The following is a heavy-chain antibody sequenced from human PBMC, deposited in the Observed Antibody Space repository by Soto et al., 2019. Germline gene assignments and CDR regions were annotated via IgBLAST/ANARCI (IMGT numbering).Heavy chain of an antibody. Sequence: QVQLVQSGAEVKKPGSSVKVSCKASGGTFSSYAISWVRQAPGQGLEWMGGIIPIFGTANYAQKFQGRVTITADESTSTAYMGLSSLRSEDTAVYYCAARGGYCTNGVCPTDYWGQGTLVTVSS. CDR1: GGTFSSYA. CDR2: IIPIFGTA. V-gene: IGHV1-69*01. D-gene: IGHD2-8*01. CDR3: AARGGYCTNGVCPTDY. J-gene: IGHJ4*02.